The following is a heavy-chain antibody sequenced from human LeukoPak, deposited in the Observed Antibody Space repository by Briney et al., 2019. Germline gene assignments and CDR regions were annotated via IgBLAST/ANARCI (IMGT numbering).Heavy chain of an antibody. CDR1: GGSISSYY. CDR3: ARAGFSGYSYDSLLWYFDL. J-gene: IGHJ2*01. D-gene: IGHD5-18*01. Sequence: MASETLSLTCTVSGGSISSYYWSWIRQPPGKGLEWIGYIYYSGSTNYNPSLKSRVTISVDTSKNQFSLKLSSVTAADTAVYYCARAGFSGYSYDSLLWYFDLWGRGTLVTVSS. V-gene: IGHV4-59*01. CDR2: IYYSGST.